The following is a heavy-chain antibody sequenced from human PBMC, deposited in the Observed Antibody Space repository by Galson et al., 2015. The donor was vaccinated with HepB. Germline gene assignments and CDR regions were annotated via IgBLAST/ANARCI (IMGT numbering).Heavy chain of an antibody. CDR3: ARGAMIVGGGDDDY. J-gene: IGHJ4*02. D-gene: IGHD3-22*01. CDR2: IYYSGST. V-gene: IGHV4-61*01. Sequence: ETLSLTCTVSGGSVSSGSYYWSWIRQPPGKGLEWIGYIYYSGSTNYNPSLKSRVTISVDTSKNQFSLKLSSVTAADTAVYYCARGAMIVGGGDDDYWGQGTLVTVSS. CDR1: GGSVSSGSYY.